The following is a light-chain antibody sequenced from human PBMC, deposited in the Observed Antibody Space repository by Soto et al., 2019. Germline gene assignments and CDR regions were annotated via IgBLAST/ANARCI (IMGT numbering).Light chain of an antibody. CDR3: QQYGSSPT. CDR1: QTISTW. Sequence: PGDKGTITCRASQTISTWMAWYQQRRGQAPRLLIYGASSRATGIPDRFSGSGSGTDFTLTISRLEPEDFAVYYCQQYGSSPTFGQGTKVDIK. V-gene: IGKV3-20*01. CDR2: GAS. J-gene: IGKJ1*01.